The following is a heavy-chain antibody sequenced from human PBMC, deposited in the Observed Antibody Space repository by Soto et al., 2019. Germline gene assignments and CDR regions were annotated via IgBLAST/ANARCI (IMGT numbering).Heavy chain of an antibody. V-gene: IGHV1-69*01. CDR1: GGTFSSYA. J-gene: IGHJ6*02. Sequence: QVQLVQSGAEVKKPGSSVKVSCKASGGTFSSYAISWVRQAPGQGLEWMGGIIPIFGTANYAQKFQGRVTITADESTSTAYMELSSLRSDDTAVYYCARDGITGTTYYYYYGMDVWGQGTTVTVSS. CDR3: ARDGITGTTYYYYYGMDV. CDR2: IIPIFGTA. D-gene: IGHD1-7*01.